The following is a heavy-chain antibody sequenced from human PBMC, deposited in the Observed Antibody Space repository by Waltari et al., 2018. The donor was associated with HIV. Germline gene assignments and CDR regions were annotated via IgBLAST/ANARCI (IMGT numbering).Heavy chain of an antibody. CDR3: ARVPTGGVAVYYYMDV. CDR1: GYIFTTYG. CDR2: MSGYNGNT. V-gene: IGHV1-18*01. Sequence: QVQLVQSGAEVKKPGASVKVSCKASGYIFTTYGISWVRQAPGQGLEWMGWMSGYNGNTKYAQKFQGRVSMTTDTSTSTAYMGLRSLRSDDTAVYYCARVPTGGVAVYYYMDVWGKGTTVTVSS. J-gene: IGHJ6*03. D-gene: IGHD6-19*01.